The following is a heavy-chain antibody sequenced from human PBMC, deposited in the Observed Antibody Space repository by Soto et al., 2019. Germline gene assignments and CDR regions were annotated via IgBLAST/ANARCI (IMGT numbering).Heavy chain of an antibody. CDR3: ARAASSGSYYYYYYGMDV. CDR2: IWYDGSNK. D-gene: IGHD1-26*01. V-gene: IGHV3-33*01. J-gene: IGHJ6*02. Sequence: GGSLRLSCAASGFTFSSYAMHWVRQAPGKGLEWVAVIWYDGSNKYYADSVKGRFTISRDNSKNTLYLQMNSLTAEDTAVYYCARAASSGSYYYYYYGMDVWGQGTTVTVSS. CDR1: GFTFSSYA.